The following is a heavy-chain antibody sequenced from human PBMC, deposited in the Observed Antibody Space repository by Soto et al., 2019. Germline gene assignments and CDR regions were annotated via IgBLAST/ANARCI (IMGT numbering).Heavy chain of an antibody. CDR3: ARVFCSSTSCYMFDY. J-gene: IGHJ4*02. CDR1: GGSISGYY. Sequence: SETLSLTCSVSGGSISGYYGSWIRQPPGKGLEWIGYIYYSGSTNYNPSLKSRVTISVDTSKNQFSLKLRSVAAADTAVYYCARVFCSSTSCYMFDYWGQGTLVTVSS. D-gene: IGHD2-2*02. V-gene: IGHV4-59*01. CDR2: IYYSGST.